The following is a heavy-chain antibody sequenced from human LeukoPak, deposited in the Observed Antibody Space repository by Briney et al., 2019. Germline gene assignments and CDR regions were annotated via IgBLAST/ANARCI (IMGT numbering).Heavy chain of an antibody. CDR3: ASWGPYYYGSGSYYKSYYFDY. Sequence: GGSLRLSCAASGFTFISYWMSWVRQAPGKGLEWVANIKQDGSEKYYVDSVKGRFTISRDNAKNSLYLQMNSLRAEDTAVYYCASWGPYYYGSGSYYKSYYFDYWGQGTLVTVSS. CDR1: GFTFISYW. J-gene: IGHJ4*02. D-gene: IGHD3-10*01. CDR2: IKQDGSEK. V-gene: IGHV3-7*01.